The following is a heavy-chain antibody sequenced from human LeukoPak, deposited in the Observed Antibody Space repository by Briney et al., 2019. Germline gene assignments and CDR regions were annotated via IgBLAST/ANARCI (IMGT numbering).Heavy chain of an antibody. CDR1: YTSSTSYW. V-gene: IGHV5-51*01. D-gene: IGHD3-10*02. Sequence: GESLKISCKGSYTSSTSYWIGWVRQMPGKGLEWMGVIYPADSDAEYSPSFQGQVTISADKSISTAYLQWSSLKASDTAIYCCPRHIFGGIKSGDFYYYLDVWGKGTAVTVSS. J-gene: IGHJ6*03. CDR2: IYPADSDA. CDR3: PRHIFGGIKSGDFYYYLDV.